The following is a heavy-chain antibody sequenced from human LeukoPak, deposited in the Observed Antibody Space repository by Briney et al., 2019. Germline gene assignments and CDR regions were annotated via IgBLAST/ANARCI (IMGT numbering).Heavy chain of an antibody. CDR3: ARIGSAAFTDY. J-gene: IGHJ4*02. V-gene: IGHV3-23*01. Sequence: GGSLRLSCAASGLTFSSYAMSWVRQAPGKGLEWVSAISDSGGAIFYADSVKGRFTMSRDNSKNSLFLQMNSLRVEDTAVYYCARIGSAAFTDYWGQGALVTVSS. CDR1: GLTFSSYA. CDR2: ISDSGGAI. D-gene: IGHD3-3*02.